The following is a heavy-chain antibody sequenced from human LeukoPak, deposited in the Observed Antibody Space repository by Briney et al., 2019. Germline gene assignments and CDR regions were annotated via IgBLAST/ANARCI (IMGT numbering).Heavy chain of an antibody. D-gene: IGHD2-2*02. Sequence: GGSLRLSCAASGFTFSDYNMRWIRQAPGKGLEWVSYISSSGSTIYYADSVKGRFTMSRDNAKNSVYLEMNSLRAEDTAVYYCAKDIYPGIFDPWGQGTLVTVSS. J-gene: IGHJ5*02. CDR1: GFTFSDYN. V-gene: IGHV3-11*04. CDR3: AKDIYPGIFDP. CDR2: ISSSGSTI.